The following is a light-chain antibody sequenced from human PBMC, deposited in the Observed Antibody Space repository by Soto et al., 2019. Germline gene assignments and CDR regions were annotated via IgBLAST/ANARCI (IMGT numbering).Light chain of an antibody. V-gene: IGLV2-8*01. CDR1: SSDVGXXXX. Sequence: QSALTQPPSXSGSPGQSVTITCXGTSSDVGXXXXVSWYQQXXXXXPXXILYEVSKRXSGXPDRFSGSRSGXTASLTVXXXXAEXXADYYCSSXXXXXXXFGXXTXLXVL. J-gene: IGLJ2*01. CDR3: SSXXXXXXX. CDR2: EVS.